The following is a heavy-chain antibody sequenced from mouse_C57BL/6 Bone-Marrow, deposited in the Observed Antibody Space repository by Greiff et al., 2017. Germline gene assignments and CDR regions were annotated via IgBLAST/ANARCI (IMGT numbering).Heavy chain of an antibody. Sequence: DVKLVESGGGLVQSGRSLRLSCATSGFTFSDFYMEWVRQAPGKGLEWIAASRNKANDYTTEYSASVKGRFIVSRDTSQSILYLQMNALRAEDTAIYYCARDGGYGSSFWYFDVWGTGTTVTVSS. CDR2: SRNKANDYTT. V-gene: IGHV7-1*01. J-gene: IGHJ1*03. CDR3: ARDGGYGSSFWYFDV. CDR1: GFTFSDFY. D-gene: IGHD1-1*01.